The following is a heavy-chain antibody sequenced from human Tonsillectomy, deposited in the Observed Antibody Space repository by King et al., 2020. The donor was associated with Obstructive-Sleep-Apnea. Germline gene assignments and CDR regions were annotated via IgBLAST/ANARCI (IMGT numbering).Heavy chain of an antibody. CDR3: ARGPWNYYGSGSYYNLFDY. V-gene: IGHV1-69*09. D-gene: IGHD3-10*01. Sequence: QLVQSGAEVKKPGSSVKVSCKASGGTFSSYGISWVRQAPGQGLEWMGRIIPILGIANYAQKFQGRVTITADKSTSTVYMELSSLRSEDTAVYYCARGPWNYYGSGSYYNLFDYWGQGTLVTVSS. CDR2: IIPILGIA. CDR1: GGTFSSYG. J-gene: IGHJ4*02.